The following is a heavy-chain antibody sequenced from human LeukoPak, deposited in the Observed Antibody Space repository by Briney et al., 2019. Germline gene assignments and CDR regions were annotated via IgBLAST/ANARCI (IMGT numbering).Heavy chain of an antibody. D-gene: IGHD1-26*01. J-gene: IGHJ5*02. CDR3: ARSHSGSYWFDP. Sequence: ASVKVSCKASGYTFTSYDINWVRQATGQGLEWMGWMNPNSGNTGYAQKFQGRVTITRNTSISTAYMERSSLRSEDTAVYYCARSHSGSYWFDPWGQGTLVTVSS. V-gene: IGHV1-8*03. CDR2: MNPNSGNT. CDR1: GYTFTSYD.